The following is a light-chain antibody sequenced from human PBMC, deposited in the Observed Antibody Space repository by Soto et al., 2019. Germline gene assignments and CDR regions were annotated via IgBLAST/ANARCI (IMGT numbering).Light chain of an antibody. CDR1: QSVLYNSDNKNY. J-gene: IGKJ1*01. CDR3: QQYNSSPWT. CDR2: WAS. V-gene: IGKV4-1*01. Sequence: DIVMTQSPDSLAVSLGERATINCKSSQSVLYNSDNKNYLAWYQQKAGQPPKLLIYWASTRDSGVPDRFSGSGSGADFTLTINSLQPDDFATYYCQQYNSSPWTFGQGTKVEIK.